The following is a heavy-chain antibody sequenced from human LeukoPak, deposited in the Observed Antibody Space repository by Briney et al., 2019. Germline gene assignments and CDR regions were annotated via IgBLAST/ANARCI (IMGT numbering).Heavy chain of an antibody. CDR1: GYSFTSYW. J-gene: IGHJ6*03. CDR2: IYPGDSDT. D-gene: IGHD2-21*01. CDR3: ARSGDSYYYYMDV. V-gene: IGHV5-51*01. Sequence: GESLKISCKGSGYSFTSYWIGWVRQMPGKGLEWMGIIYPGDSDTRCSPSFQGQVTISADKSISTAYLQWSSLKASDTAMYYCARSGDSYYYYMDVWGKGTTVTVSS.